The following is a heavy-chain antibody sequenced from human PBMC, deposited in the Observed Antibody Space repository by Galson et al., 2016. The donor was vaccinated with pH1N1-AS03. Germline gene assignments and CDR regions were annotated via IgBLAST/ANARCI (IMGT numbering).Heavy chain of an antibody. CDR3: ARGRGSYGMDV. D-gene: IGHD1-26*01. CDR1: GYTFTNYD. V-gene: IGHV1-8*01. J-gene: IGHJ6*02. CDR2: MNPNSGNT. Sequence: SVKVSCKASGYTFTNYDINWVRQATGQGLEWMGWMNPNSGNTAYAQRLQGRVTMTRNTSITTAYMELSSLRAEDTAVYYCARGRGSYGMDVWGQGTTVTVSS.